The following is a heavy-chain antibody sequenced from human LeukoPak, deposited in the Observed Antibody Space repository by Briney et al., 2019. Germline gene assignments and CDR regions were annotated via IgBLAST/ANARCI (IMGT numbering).Heavy chain of an antibody. CDR3: ARHRGGDYGLDAFDI. D-gene: IGHD4-17*01. CDR1: GYSFTTYW. V-gene: IGHV5-10-1*01. Sequence: GESLRISCKGSGYSFTTYWISWVRQMPGKGLEWMGRIDPSDSYTNYSPSFQGHVTISEDKSISTAYLQWSSLKASDTAMYYCARHRGGDYGLDAFDIWGQGTMVTVSS. J-gene: IGHJ3*02. CDR2: IDPSDSYT.